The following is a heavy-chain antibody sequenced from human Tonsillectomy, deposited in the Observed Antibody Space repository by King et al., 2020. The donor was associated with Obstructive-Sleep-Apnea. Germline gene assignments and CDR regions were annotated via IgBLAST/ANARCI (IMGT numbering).Heavy chain of an antibody. Sequence: VQLVESGAEVKKPGESLKISCKGSGYSFTSYWIGWVRQMPGKGLEWMGIIYPGDSDTRYSPSFQGQVTISADKSISTAYLQWSSLKASDTAMYYCARHGSRRLEWNNYYSYYGMDVWGQGTTVTVSS. CDR1: GYSFTSYW. V-gene: IGHV5-51*01. CDR3: ARHGSRRLEWNNYYSYYGMDV. D-gene: IGHD3-3*01. CDR2: IYPGDSDT. J-gene: IGHJ6*02.